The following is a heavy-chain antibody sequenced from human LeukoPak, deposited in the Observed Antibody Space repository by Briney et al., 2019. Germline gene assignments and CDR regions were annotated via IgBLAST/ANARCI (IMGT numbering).Heavy chain of an antibody. Sequence: GGSLRLSCAASGFTFSSYAMSWVRQAPEKGLEWVSAISGSGGSTYYADSVKGRFTISRDNSKNTLYLQMNSLRAEDTAVYYSATRKYSSSDYFDYWGQGTLATVSS. CDR2: ISGSGGST. CDR1: GFTFSSYA. D-gene: IGHD6-6*01. CDR3: ATRKYSSSDYFDY. J-gene: IGHJ4*02. V-gene: IGHV3-23*01.